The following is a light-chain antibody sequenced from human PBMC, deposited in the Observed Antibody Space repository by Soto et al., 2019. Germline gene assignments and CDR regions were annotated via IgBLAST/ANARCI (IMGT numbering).Light chain of an antibody. CDR1: QSLLHSNGYNY. V-gene: IGKV2-28*01. J-gene: IGKJ4*01. CDR3: MQALQTPPT. Sequence: DIVMTQSPLSLRVTPGEPASISCRSSQSLLHSNGYNYLDWYLQKPGQSPRLLIYLGSNRASGVPDRFSGSGSGTDFTLKISRVEAEDVGVYYCMQALQTPPTFGGGTKVEIK. CDR2: LGS.